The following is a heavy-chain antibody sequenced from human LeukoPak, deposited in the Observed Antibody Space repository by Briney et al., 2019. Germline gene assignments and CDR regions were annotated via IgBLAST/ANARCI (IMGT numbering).Heavy chain of an antibody. Sequence: PGGSLRISCAASGFTVSNNYISWVRQGPGTWLHLVSAIYSGGSTYYADSVKGRFTISRDNFKNTLYLQMNSLRAEDTAVYYCASQLDPYYYYYGMDVWGQGTTVTVSS. CDR1: GFTVSNNY. CDR2: IYSGGST. D-gene: IGHD1-1*01. CDR3: ASQLDPYYYYYGMDV. J-gene: IGHJ6*02. V-gene: IGHV3-53*01.